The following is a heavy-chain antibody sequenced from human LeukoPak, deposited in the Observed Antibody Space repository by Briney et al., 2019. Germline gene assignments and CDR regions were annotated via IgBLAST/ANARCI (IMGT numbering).Heavy chain of an antibody. CDR3: ATGEYSSSTMDV. CDR1: GYTVTSYW. D-gene: IGHD6-6*01. CDR2: IYPYDSTT. J-gene: IGHJ6*03. V-gene: IGHV5-51*01. Sequence: VESLKISCKGSGYTVTSYWIAWVRQMPGRGLQGMGTIYPYDSTTRYSPSFQGQVTISSDKSNSTSYVQWRSLNASDTAMYYCATGEYSSSTMDVWGKGTTVTVSS.